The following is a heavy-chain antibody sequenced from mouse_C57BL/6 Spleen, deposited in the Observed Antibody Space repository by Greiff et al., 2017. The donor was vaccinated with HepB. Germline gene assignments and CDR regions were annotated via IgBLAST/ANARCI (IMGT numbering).Heavy chain of an antibody. CDR3: ARQNCAY. CDR1: GFTFSSYG. V-gene: IGHV5-6*02. J-gene: IGHJ3*01. Sequence: DVMLVESGGDLVKPGGSLKLSCAASGFTFSSYGMSWVRQTPDKRLEWVATISSGGSYTYYPDSVKGRFTISRDNAKNTLYLQMSSLKSEDTAMYYCARQNCAYWGQGTLVTVSA. CDR2: ISSGGSYT. D-gene: IGHD4-1*01.